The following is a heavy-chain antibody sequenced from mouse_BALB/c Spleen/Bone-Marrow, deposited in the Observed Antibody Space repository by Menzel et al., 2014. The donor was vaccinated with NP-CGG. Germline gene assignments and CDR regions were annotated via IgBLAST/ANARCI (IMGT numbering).Heavy chain of an antibody. D-gene: IGHD3-3*01. Sequence: VMLVESGAELVRPGVSVKISCKGSGYTFTDYGMHWVKQSHAKSLEWIGVISTYYGDASYNQKFKGKATMTVDKSSSTAYMELARLTSEDSAIYYSAREGDTDFDVWGAGTTVTVSS. V-gene: IGHV1S137*01. CDR1: GYTFTDYG. J-gene: IGHJ1*01. CDR2: ISTYYGDA. CDR3: AREGDTDFDV.